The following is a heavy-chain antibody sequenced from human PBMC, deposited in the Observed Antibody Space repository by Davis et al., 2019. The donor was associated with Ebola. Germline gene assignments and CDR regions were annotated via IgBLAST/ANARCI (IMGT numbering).Heavy chain of an antibody. Sequence: AASVKVSCKASEYTFTGHYIHWVRQAPGQGLEWMGRINPNTGGTNSAQKFQGRVTMTRDTSISTAYMELSRLRYDDTAVYYCARLCSSSCPNDYWGQGTLVTVSS. CDR3: ARLCSSSCPNDY. CDR1: EYTFTGHY. J-gene: IGHJ4*02. CDR2: INPNTGGT. V-gene: IGHV1-2*06. D-gene: IGHD6-13*01.